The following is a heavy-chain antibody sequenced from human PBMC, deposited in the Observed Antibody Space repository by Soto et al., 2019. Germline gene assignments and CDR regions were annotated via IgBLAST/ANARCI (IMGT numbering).Heavy chain of an antibody. D-gene: IGHD3-10*01. CDR3: TRDLRRGFDY. CDR2: IRIKAYVGTT. Sequence: GGSLRLSCTASGFTFGDYAMIWVRQAPGKGLEWVGFIRIKAYVGTTEYAASVKGRFTISRDDSTGITYLQMNSLKTEDTALYYCTRDLRRGFDYWGQGHLVTAS. V-gene: IGHV3-49*04. CDR1: GFTFGDYA. J-gene: IGHJ4*02.